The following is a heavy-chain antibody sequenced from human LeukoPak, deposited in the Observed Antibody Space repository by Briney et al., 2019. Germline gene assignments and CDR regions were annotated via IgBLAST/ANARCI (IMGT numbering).Heavy chain of an antibody. CDR1: GFTFDDYA. V-gene: IGHV3-9*01. J-gene: IGHJ6*02. Sequence: GGSLRLSCAASGFTFDDYAMHWVRQAPGKGLEWVSGISWNSGILGYADSVKGRFTISRDNAKNSLYLQMNSLRAEDTASYYCAKGSELPTAIYYYYDMDVWGQGTTVIVSS. CDR3: AKGSELPTAIYYYYDMDV. CDR2: ISWNSGIL. D-gene: IGHD2-2*01.